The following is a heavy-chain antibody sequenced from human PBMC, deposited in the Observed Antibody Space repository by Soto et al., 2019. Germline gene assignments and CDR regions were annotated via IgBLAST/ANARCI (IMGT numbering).Heavy chain of an antibody. D-gene: IGHD6-19*01. CDR3: ARDRSGWYVGNRFDP. J-gene: IGHJ5*02. Sequence: PRASVKVSCKASGYTFTSYGISWVRQAPGQGLEWMGWISAYNGNTNYAQKLQGRVTMTTDTSTSTAYMELRSLRSDDTAVYYCARDRSGWYVGNRFDPWGQGTLVTVSS. CDR1: GYTFTSYG. V-gene: IGHV1-18*01. CDR2: ISAYNGNT.